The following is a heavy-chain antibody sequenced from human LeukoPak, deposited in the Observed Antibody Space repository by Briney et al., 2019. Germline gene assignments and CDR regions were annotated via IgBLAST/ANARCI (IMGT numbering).Heavy chain of an antibody. CDR1: GFTVITNY. D-gene: IGHD1-14*01. V-gene: IGHV3-53*01. CDR3: ARKTGDC. J-gene: IGHJ4*02. CDR2: IYTGGST. Sequence: GGSLRLSCAASGFTVITNYISWVRQAPGKGLEWVSVIYTGGSTYYADSVKGRFTISRDNAKSSLYLQMNSLRVEDTAVYYCARKTGDCWGQGTLVIVSS.